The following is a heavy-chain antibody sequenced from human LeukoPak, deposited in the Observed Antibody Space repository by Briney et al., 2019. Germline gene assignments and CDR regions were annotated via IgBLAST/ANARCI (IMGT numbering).Heavy chain of an antibody. CDR1: GGSISSYY. Sequence: SETLSLTCTVSGGSISSYYWSWIRQHPGKGLEWIGYIYYSGSTYYNPSLKSRVTISVDTAKNQFSLKLSSVTAADTAVYFCARGVRSSSADYGMDVWGQGTTVTVSS. J-gene: IGHJ6*02. V-gene: IGHV4-59*06. CDR2: IYYSGST. D-gene: IGHD6-19*01. CDR3: ARGVRSSSADYGMDV.